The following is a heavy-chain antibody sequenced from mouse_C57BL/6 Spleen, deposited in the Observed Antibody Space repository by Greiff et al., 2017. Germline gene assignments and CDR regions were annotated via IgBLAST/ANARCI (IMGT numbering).Heavy chain of an antibody. Sequence: VQLQQSGAELVRPGASVKLSCKASGYTFTDYYINWVKQRPGQGLEWIARIYPGSGNTYYNEKFKGKATLTAEKSSSTAYMQLSSLTSEDSAVYFCAYYYGSSSAWFAYWGQGTLVTVSA. CDR1: GYTFTDYY. CDR3: AYYYGSSSAWFAY. V-gene: IGHV1-76*01. J-gene: IGHJ3*01. CDR2: IYPGSGNT. D-gene: IGHD1-1*01.